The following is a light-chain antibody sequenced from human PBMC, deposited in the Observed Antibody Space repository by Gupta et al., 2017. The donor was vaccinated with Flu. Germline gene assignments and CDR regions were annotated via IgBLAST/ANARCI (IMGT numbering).Light chain of an antibody. V-gene: IGLV2-14*01. CDR3: SSYTDANTWV. Sequence: QSALTQPASVSGSPGQSITISCSGTHSDVGGYQFVTWYQHHSGRAPKLLIYEVTKRPSEISDRFSGSKSGNTASLTISGLQPEDEADYFCSSYTDANTWVFASGSRVTVL. J-gene: IGLJ1*01. CDR2: EVT. CDR1: HSDVGGYQF.